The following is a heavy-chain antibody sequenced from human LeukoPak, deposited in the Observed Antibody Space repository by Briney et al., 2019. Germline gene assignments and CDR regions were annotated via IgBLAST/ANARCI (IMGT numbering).Heavy chain of an antibody. Sequence: ASVKVSCKASGYTFTSYGISWVRQAPGQGLEWMGWISAYNGNTNYAQKLQGRVTMTTDTSTSTAYMELRSLRSDDTAVYYCARDHLVDWLLYYWGQGALVTVSS. D-gene: IGHD3-9*01. V-gene: IGHV1-18*01. CDR3: ARDHLVDWLLYY. CDR2: ISAYNGNT. CDR1: GYTFTSYG. J-gene: IGHJ4*02.